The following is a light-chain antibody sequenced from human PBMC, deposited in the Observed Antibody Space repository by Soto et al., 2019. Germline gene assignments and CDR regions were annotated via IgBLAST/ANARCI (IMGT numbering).Light chain of an antibody. CDR2: WAS. J-gene: IGKJ1*01. CDR1: QSVFYTSNTKNY. Sequence: DIVMTQSPDSLAVSLGERATINCKSSQSVFYTSNTKNYLAWYQQKSGQPPKLLISWASTRESGVPDRFSGSGSGTDFTLTITSLQAEDAAVYYCQQYYPAPSTFGQGTKVEI. V-gene: IGKV4-1*01. CDR3: QQYYPAPST.